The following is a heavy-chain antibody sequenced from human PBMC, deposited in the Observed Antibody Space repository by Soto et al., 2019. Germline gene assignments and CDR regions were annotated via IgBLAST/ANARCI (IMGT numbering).Heavy chain of an antibody. CDR2: IKPDGSTK. D-gene: IGHD2-15*01. CDR3: AREGLDSTGYDY. CDR1: GFTFSNYW. V-gene: IGHV3-7*01. J-gene: IGHJ4*01. Sequence: EVQVVESGGGLVQPGGSLRLSCAGSGFTFSNYWMNWVRQAPGKGLEWVANIKPDGSTKQYVDSVKARFTISRDNAKNSLYLEMDSLRVEDTAVYYCAREGLDSTGYDYWGQGILVTVSS.